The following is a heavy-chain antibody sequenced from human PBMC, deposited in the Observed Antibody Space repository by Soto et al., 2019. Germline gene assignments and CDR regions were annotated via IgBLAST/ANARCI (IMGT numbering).Heavy chain of an antibody. J-gene: IGHJ6*03. Sequence: EVQLVESGGDLVQPGWSLRLSCAASGFTVSSNYMSWVRQAPGKGLEWVSVIYSGGSTYYSESVTGRFTLSRHNSKNTLYLQMNSLRAEDTAVYYCARGRSFGGSGDSKRITYYDYYYMCVLGKGTTVIVSS. CDR3: ARGRSFGGSGDSKRITYYDYYYMCV. CDR2: IYSGGST. D-gene: IGHD3-10*01. CDR1: GFTVSSNY. V-gene: IGHV3-53*04.